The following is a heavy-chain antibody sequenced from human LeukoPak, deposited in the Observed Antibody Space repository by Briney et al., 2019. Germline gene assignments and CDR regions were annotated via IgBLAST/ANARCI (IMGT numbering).Heavy chain of an antibody. CDR1: GYTFTGYY. CDR2: INPNSGGT. V-gene: IGHV1-2*06. Sequence: ASVKVSCKASGYTFTGYYMHWVRQAPGQGLEWMGRINPNSGGTNYAQKFQGRVTMTRDTSISTAYMELSRLRSDDTAVYYCARGGRTFPYYYYYMDVWGKGTTVTVSS. D-gene: IGHD1-14*01. CDR3: ARGGRTFPYYYYYMDV. J-gene: IGHJ6*03.